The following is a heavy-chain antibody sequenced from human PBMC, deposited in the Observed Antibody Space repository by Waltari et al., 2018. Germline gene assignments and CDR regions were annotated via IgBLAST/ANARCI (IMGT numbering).Heavy chain of an antibody. CDR1: GGTFSTYT. J-gene: IGHJ4*02. V-gene: IGHV1-69*02. Sequence: HVQLEQSGAEVKKPGSSVKVACKASGGTFSTYTVTRVRPAPGQGLEWMGSIIPFLGISKYAQSLQARLTITVDQSTNTGYMELNNLRPEDTGVYYCARSGEMKGTVDYWGQGTLVTVSS. D-gene: IGHD1-1*01. CDR2: IIPFLGIS. CDR3: ARSGEMKGTVDY.